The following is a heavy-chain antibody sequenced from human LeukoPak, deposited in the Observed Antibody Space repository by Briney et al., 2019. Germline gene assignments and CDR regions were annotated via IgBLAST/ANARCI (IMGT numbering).Heavy chain of an antibody. V-gene: IGHV3-21*01. CDR1: GFTFSNSA. Sequence: GGSLRLSCAASGFTFSNSAMSWVRQAPGKGLEWVSSISSSSSYIYYADSVKGRFTISRDNAKNSLYLQMNSPRAEDTAVYYCARDPSFDYWGQGTLVTVSS. CDR2: ISSSSSYI. J-gene: IGHJ4*02. CDR3: ARDPSFDY.